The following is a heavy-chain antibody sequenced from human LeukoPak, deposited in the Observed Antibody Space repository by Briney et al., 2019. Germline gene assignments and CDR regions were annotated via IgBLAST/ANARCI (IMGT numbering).Heavy chain of an antibody. D-gene: IGHD3-22*01. CDR3: ARELYYYDSSGYLRYFDY. V-gene: IGHV3-66*01. J-gene: IGHJ4*02. CDR1: GFIVSSNY. CDR2: IYSGGST. Sequence: GGSLRLSCAASGFIVSSNYMSWVRQAPGKGLEWVSVIYSGGSTYYADSVKGRFTISRDNSKNTLYLQMNSLRAEDTAVYYCARELYYYDSSGYLRYFDYWGQGTLVTVSS.